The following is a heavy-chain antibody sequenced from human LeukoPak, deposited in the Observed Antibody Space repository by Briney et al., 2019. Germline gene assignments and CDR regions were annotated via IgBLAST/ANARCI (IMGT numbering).Heavy chain of an antibody. Sequence: GGSLRLSCAASGLAFSKDWMNWVRQAPGKGLEWVGRIKSKTDGGTTDYAAPVKGRFTISRDDSKNTLYLQMDSLKTEDTAVYYCTNFNDRDAFDIWGQGTMVTVSS. CDR2: IKSKTDGGTT. CDR1: GLAFSKDW. J-gene: IGHJ3*02. CDR3: TNFNDRDAFDI. V-gene: IGHV3-15*01. D-gene: IGHD3-22*01.